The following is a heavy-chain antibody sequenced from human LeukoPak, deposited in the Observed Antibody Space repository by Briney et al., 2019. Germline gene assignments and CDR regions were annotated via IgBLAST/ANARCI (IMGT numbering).Heavy chain of an antibody. J-gene: IGHJ4*02. D-gene: IGHD1-1*01. CDR1: GFTFSDYD. CDR2: IGTAGDT. V-gene: IGHV3-13*01. CDR3: ARVAKERVGGVYYFDY. Sequence: QPGGSLRLSCAASGFTFSDYDMHWVRQATGKGLEWVSAIGTAGDTYYTSSVKGRFTISRENAKNSLYLQMNSLRAGDTAVYYCARVAKERVGGVYYFDYWGQGTLVTVSS.